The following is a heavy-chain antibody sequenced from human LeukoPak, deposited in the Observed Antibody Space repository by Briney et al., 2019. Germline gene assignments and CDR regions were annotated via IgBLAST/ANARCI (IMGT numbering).Heavy chain of an antibody. J-gene: IGHJ5*02. D-gene: IGHD1-7*01. CDR1: GFTFINYA. Sequence: RGSLRLSCAASGFTFINYAMSWVRQAPGKGLEWVSAISGSGGSTYYADSVKGRFTISRDNSKNTLYLQMNSLRAEDTAVYYCAKGITGTTGNWFDPWGQGTLVTVSS. V-gene: IGHV3-23*01. CDR3: AKGITGTTGNWFDP. CDR2: ISGSGGST.